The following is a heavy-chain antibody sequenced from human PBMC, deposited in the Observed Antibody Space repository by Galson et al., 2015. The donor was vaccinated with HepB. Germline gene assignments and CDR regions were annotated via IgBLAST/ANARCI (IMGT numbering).Heavy chain of an antibody. CDR2: INPNSGGT. CDR3: ARDPTLYSSGWYYLGRDSLDYYYYGMDV. V-gene: IGHV1-2*02. CDR1: GYTFTGYY. Sequence: SVKVSCKASGYTFTGYYMHWVRQAPGQGLEWMGWINPNSGGTNYAQKFQGRVTMTRDTSISTAYMELSRLRSDDTAVYYCARDPTLYSSGWYYLGRDSLDYYYYGMDVWGQGTTVTVSS. D-gene: IGHD6-19*01. J-gene: IGHJ6*02.